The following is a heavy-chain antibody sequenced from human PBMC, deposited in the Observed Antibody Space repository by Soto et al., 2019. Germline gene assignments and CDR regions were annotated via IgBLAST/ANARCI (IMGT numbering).Heavy chain of an antibody. CDR2: IIPIFGTA. J-gene: IGHJ4*02. CDR3: ASSSGNNYGVGTNYYFDY. CDR1: GGTFSTYS. D-gene: IGHD1-26*01. Sequence: SVKVSCKTSGGTFSTYSIVWERQGPGEGLEWMGGIIPIFGTANYAQKFQDRVTITADKSTNTAFMELSSLKSEDTAMYYCASSSGNNYGVGTNYYFDYWGQGTLVTVSS. V-gene: IGHV1-69*06.